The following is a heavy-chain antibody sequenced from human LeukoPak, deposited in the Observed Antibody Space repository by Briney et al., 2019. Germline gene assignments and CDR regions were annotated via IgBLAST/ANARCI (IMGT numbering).Heavy chain of an antibody. CDR1: VGSISSYY. J-gene: IGHJ4*02. V-gene: IGHV4-59*01. CDR2: IFYSGST. Sequence: PSETLSLTCIVSVGSISSYYWSWLRQPPGKGLEWIGHIFYSGSTNYNPFLDSRVTISVDTSKNQLSLKLNSVTAADTAVYYCARGGATVTAFASFDYWGQGTLVTVSS. D-gene: IGHD4-11*01. CDR3: ARGGATVTAFASFDY.